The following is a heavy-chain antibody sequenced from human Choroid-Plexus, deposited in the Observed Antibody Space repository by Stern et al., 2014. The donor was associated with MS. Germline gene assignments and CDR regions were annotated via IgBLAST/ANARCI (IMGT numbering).Heavy chain of an antibody. V-gene: IGHV3-30*18. D-gene: IGHD2/OR15-2a*01. CDR1: GFTIGSCA. CDR3: AKDRQYLTYFFDH. CDR2: VSYDGSNK. J-gene: IGHJ5*02. Sequence: VQLVESGGGVVQPGRPLRLSCVASGFTIGSCAMHWVRQAPGKGLEWVAGVSYDGSNKYYADSVKGRFTISRDNSQNTLYMQMSSLRPEDTAVYYCAKDRQYLTYFFDHWGQVSLVTVSS.